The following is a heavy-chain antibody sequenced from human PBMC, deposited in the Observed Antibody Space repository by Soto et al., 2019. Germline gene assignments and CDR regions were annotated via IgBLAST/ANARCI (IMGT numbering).Heavy chain of an antibody. J-gene: IGHJ4*02. V-gene: IGHV3-48*02. D-gene: IGHD4-17*01. CDR2: ITTSSSII. Sequence: EVQLVESGGGLVQPGGSLRLSCVASGFTFSPYSMIWVRQAPGKGREWISYITTSSSIIYYADSMRGRFTISRDNAKNSVYLQMDSLRDEDTAVYFCARVRGPTLMTWYFDFWGQGTLVTVSS. CDR1: GFTFSPYS. CDR3: ARVRGPTLMTWYFDF.